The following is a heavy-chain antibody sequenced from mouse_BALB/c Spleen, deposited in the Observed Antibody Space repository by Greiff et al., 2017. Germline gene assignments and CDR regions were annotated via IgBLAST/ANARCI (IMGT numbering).Heavy chain of an antibody. D-gene: IGHD1-1*01. J-gene: IGHJ3*01. CDR2: ISDGGSYT. V-gene: IGHV5-4*02. CDR3: ARGDYYGSSYEFAY. Sequence: EVKVEESGGGLVKPGGSLKLSCAASGFTFSDYYMYWVRQTPEKRLEWVATISDGGSYTYYPDSVKGRFTISRDNAKNNLYLQMSSLKSEDTAMYYCARGDYYGSSYEFAYWGQGTLVTVSA. CDR1: GFTFSDYY.